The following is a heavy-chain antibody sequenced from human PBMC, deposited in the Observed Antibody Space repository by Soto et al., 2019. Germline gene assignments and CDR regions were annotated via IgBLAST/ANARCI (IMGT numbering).Heavy chain of an antibody. Sequence: EVQLVDSGGGLVQPGGSLRLSCAASGFTFSDAWMNWVRQAPGKGLEWVARIMYKNDAESTNYAAPVKGRFTISRDDSKNTLFLQMDSLKTEDTAIYYCTTDLPSSSAWANYFRGQGTLVTVSS. D-gene: IGHD3-22*01. CDR1: GFTFSDAW. J-gene: IGHJ4*02. CDR2: IMYKNDAEST. V-gene: IGHV3-15*07. CDR3: TTDLPSSSAWANYF.